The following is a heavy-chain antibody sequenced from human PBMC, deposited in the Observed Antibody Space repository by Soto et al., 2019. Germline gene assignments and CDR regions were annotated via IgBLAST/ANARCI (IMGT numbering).Heavy chain of an antibody. J-gene: IGHJ4*02. D-gene: IGHD6-19*01. CDR3: ARPKGSYSSGYYYFDY. V-gene: IGHV1-69*13. CDR1: GGTFSTYA. Sequence: SVKVSCKTSGGTFSTYAIYWVRQAPGQGLEWMGAIIPLFGTADYAQKFQGRVTITADESTSTAYMELSSLRFEDTAVYYCARPKGSYSSGYYYFDYWGQGTLVTVSS. CDR2: IIPLFGTA.